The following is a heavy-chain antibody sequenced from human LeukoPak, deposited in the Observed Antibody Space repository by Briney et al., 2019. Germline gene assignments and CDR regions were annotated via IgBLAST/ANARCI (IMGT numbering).Heavy chain of an antibody. CDR2: IYSGGST. D-gene: IGHD3-10*01. V-gene: IGHV3-66*04. Sequence: PGGSLRLSCAASGFIVSSNYMSWVRQAAGKGLEWVSVIYSGGSTYYADSVKGRFTISRDNSKNTLYLQMNSLRAEDTAVFYCAKLSWFGELRENDCWGQGTLVTVSS. CDR1: GFIVSSNY. J-gene: IGHJ4*02. CDR3: AKLSWFGELRENDC.